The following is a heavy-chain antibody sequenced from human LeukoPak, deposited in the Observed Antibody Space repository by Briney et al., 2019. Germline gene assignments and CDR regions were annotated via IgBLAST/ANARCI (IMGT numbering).Heavy chain of an antibody. D-gene: IGHD1-26*01. CDR1: GGSMSDYY. CDR2: IYSTGST. J-gene: IGHJ3*02. V-gene: IGHV4-59*01. CDR3: ARDYSMSHAFDI. Sequence: SETLSLTCTVSGGSMSDYYWSWIRPPPGKGLEWIGYIYSTGSTNYNPSLTRRVTIPVDTSQHQFSLKLSSVTAADTALYYWARDYSMSHAFDIWGQGTLVTVSS.